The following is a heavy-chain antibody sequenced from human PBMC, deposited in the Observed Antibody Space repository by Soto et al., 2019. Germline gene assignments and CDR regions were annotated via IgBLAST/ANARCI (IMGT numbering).Heavy chain of an antibody. Sequence: SETLSLTCAVYGGSFSGYYWSWIRQPPGKGLEWIGEINHSGSTNYNTSLKSRVTISVDTSKNQFSLKLSSVTAADTAVYYCARGRLGPGDYWGQGTLVTVSS. CDR3: ARGRLGPGDY. D-gene: IGHD6-19*01. CDR1: GGSFSGYY. CDR2: INHSGST. V-gene: IGHV4-34*01. J-gene: IGHJ4*02.